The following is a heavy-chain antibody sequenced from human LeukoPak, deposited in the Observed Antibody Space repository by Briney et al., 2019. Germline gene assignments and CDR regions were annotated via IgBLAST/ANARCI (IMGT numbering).Heavy chain of an antibody. V-gene: IGHV3-21*01. CDR1: GFTFSSYS. CDR2: ISSSSSYI. CDR3: ARGWYDFWSGYYCL. D-gene: IGHD3-3*01. J-gene: IGHJ4*02. Sequence: GGSLRLSCAASGFTFSSYSMNWVRQAPGKGLEWVSSISSSSSYIYYADSVKGRFTISRDNAKNSLYLQMNSLRAEDTAVYYCARGWYDFWSGYYCLWGQGTLVTVSS.